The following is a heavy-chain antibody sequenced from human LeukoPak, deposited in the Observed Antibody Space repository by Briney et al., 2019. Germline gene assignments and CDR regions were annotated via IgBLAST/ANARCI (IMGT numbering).Heavy chain of an antibody. D-gene: IGHD3-10*01. Sequence: QTGGSLRLSCAGSGFIFSSYSLNWVRQAPGKGLEWVSYISSTSSTKYYADSVKGRFAISRDNAKNSLYLQMNSLRAEDTAVYYCAREGHYYGSGSSLYYFDYWGQGTPVTVSS. CDR2: ISSTSSTK. J-gene: IGHJ4*02. CDR1: GFIFSSYS. V-gene: IGHV3-48*04. CDR3: AREGHYYGSGSSLYYFDY.